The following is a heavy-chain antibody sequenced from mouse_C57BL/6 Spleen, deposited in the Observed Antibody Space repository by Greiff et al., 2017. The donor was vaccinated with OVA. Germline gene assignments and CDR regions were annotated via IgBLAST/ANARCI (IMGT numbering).Heavy chain of an antibody. CDR3: ARWGGSYYFDH. V-gene: IGHV1-64*01. CDR1: GYTFTSYW. Sequence: QVQLQQPGAELVKPGASVKLSCKASGYTFTSYWMHWVKQRPGQGLEWIGMIHPNSGSTNYNEKFKSKATLTVDKSSSTAYMQLSSLTSEDSAVYCCARWGGSYYFDHWGQGTTLTVSS. CDR2: IHPNSGST. D-gene: IGHD1-1*02. J-gene: IGHJ2*01.